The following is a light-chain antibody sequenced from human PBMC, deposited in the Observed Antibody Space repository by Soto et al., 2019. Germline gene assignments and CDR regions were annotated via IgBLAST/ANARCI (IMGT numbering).Light chain of an antibody. J-gene: IGKJ1*01. V-gene: IGKV1-9*01. CDR2: AAS. Sequence: DIQLTQSPSFLSASVRDRVTITCRASPGISSYLAWYQQTPGKAPKLLIYAASTLQSGVPSRFSGSGSGTESALTISSRQPEDFATYYCQQLNSYPRTFGQGTKVDIK. CDR3: QQLNSYPRT. CDR1: PGISSY.